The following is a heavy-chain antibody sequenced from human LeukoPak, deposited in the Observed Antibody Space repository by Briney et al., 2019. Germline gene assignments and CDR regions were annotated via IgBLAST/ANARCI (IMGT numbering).Heavy chain of an antibody. V-gene: IGHV4-4*02. CDR3: ARDTSSGWKSAAFDI. D-gene: IGHD6-19*01. Sequence: SETLSLTCVVSGVSISSGFWWSWVRQPPGKGLEWIGEIHHSGSTYYNPSLKSRVTISVDTSKNQFSLKLSSVTAADTAVYYCARDTSSGWKSAAFDIWGQGTMVTVSS. J-gene: IGHJ3*02. CDR1: GVSISSGFW. CDR2: IHHSGST.